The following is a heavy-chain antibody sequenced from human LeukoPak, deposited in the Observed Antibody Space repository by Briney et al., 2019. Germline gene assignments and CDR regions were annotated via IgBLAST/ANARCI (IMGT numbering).Heavy chain of an antibody. J-gene: IGHJ4*02. Sequence: PGGSLRLSCAASGFTFSNAWMSWVRQAPGKGLEWVGRIKSKTDGGTTDYAAPVKGRFTISRDDSKNTLCLQMNSLKTEDTAVYYCTTVGASKGFRRFDYWGQGTLVTVSS. D-gene: IGHD3-16*01. V-gene: IGHV3-15*01. CDR2: IKSKTDGGTT. CDR1: GFTFSNAW. CDR3: TTVGASKGFRRFDY.